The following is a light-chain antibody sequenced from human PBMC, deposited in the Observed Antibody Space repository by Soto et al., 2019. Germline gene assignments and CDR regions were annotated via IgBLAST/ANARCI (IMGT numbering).Light chain of an antibody. CDR1: QTIYSY. Sequence: AIQMTQSPSSVSASTGDRVTISCRATQTIYSYLAWYQQKPGKPPNLLIYAASTLQSGVPSRFNGSGSGTDFTLTITVLQSEDSATYFCHQNFNSPRTFGQRTKVEF. V-gene: IGKV1-8*01. CDR3: HQNFNSPRT. J-gene: IGKJ1*01. CDR2: AAS.